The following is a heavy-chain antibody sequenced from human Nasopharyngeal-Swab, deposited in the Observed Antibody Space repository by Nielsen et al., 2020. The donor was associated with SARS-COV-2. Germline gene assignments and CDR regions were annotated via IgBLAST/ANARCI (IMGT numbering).Heavy chain of an antibody. CDR2: VSQNGDT. V-gene: IGHV4-34*01. CDR3: ARLDARTIIWGGLDV. D-gene: IGHD3-16*01. Sequence: WIRQPPGKALEWIGEVSQNGDTNYSTSLKSRVTISVDTSKNQFSLKLSSVTAADTAVYYCARLDARTIIWGGLDVWGQGTTFPFSS. J-gene: IGHJ6*02.